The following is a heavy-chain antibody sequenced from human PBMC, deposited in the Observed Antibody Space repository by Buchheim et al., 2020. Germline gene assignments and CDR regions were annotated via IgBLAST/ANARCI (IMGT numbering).Heavy chain of an antibody. CDR1: VFTFCRNW. V-gene: IGHV3-74*01. Sequence: EVQLLESGGGLVQPGVSLILPCDVSVFTFCRNWLHCVRQAPGKGVVWVSRIDADGTRTTYADSVRGRFLISRDNAKNTVYMQMNSLRAEDTAVYYCTTGTGGSGSPLGAFWGQGTL. CDR3: TTGTGGSGSPLGAF. J-gene: IGHJ4*02. D-gene: IGHD3-10*01. CDR2: IDADGTRT.